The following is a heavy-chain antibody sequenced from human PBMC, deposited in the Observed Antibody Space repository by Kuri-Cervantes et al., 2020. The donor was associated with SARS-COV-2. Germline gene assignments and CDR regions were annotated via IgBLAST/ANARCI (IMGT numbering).Heavy chain of an antibody. CDR3: ARGGMALGYYYYGMDV. Sequence: ESLKISCAASGFTFSSFAMSWIRQPPGKGLEWIGEINHSGSTNYNPSLKSRVTISVDTSKNQFSLKLSSVTAADTAVYYCARGGMALGYYYYGMDVWGQGTTVTVSS. J-gene: IGHJ6*02. V-gene: IGHV4-34*01. D-gene: IGHD6-13*01. CDR2: INHSGST. CDR1: GFTFSSFA.